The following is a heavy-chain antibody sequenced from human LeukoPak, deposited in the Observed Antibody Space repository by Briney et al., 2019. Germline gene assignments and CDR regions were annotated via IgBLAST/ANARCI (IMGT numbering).Heavy chain of an antibody. V-gene: IGHV4-34*01. CDR1: GGSFTDYF. CDR3: ARGRIAKIVVVHSFQYGMDV. Sequence: SETLSLTCDVFGGSFTDYFWTWIRQSPGKGLEWIGEINDYSGNTNYNPSLNSRVSISLEKSRNQFSLELRSVTAADTAVYYCARGRIAKIVVVHSFQYGMDVWGQGTTVTVSS. D-gene: IGHD3-22*01. J-gene: IGHJ6*02. CDR2: INDYSGNT.